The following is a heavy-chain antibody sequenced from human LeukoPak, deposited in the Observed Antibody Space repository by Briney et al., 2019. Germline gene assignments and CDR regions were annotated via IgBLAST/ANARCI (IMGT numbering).Heavy chain of an antibody. CDR3: ARAPYVYYYDNKPHWFDP. Sequence: SETLSLTCTVSGGSVFSSSYYWGWIRQPPGKGLEWIGSIYYDGSTYYNPSLKSRVTISVDTSENQFSLDLSSVTAADTAVYHCARAPYVYYYDNKPHWFDPWGQGTLVTVSS. J-gene: IGHJ5*02. V-gene: IGHV4-39*07. CDR2: IYYDGST. CDR1: GGSVFSSSYY. D-gene: IGHD3-22*01.